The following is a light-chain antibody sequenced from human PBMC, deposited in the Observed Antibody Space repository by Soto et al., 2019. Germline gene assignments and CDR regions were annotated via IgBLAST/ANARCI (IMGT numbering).Light chain of an antibody. J-gene: IGKJ1*01. CDR2: DAS. V-gene: IGKV1-5*01. CDR1: QSISSW. CDR3: QQYNSYPP. Sequence: DIQMPQSPSTLSASVGDRVTITCRASQSISSWLAWYQQKPGKAPKLLIYDASSLESGVPSRFSGSGSGTEFTLTISSLQPDDFATYYCQQYNSYPPFGQGTKVDIK.